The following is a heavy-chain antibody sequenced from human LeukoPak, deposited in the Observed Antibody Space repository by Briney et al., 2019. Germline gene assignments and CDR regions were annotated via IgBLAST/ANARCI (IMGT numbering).Heavy chain of an antibody. D-gene: IGHD3-16*02. J-gene: IGHJ5*02. V-gene: IGHV4-39*01. CDR3: ASSNRDYIWGDYRFSWFDP. Sequence: SETLSLTCSGSGDSIGSDNSYWAWIRQPPGKGLEWVGSIYYNGGTYYNPSLQSRVSMSVDTSKDQFSLKLKSVTAADTAVFYCASSNRDYIWGDYRFSWFDPWGQGTLVTVSS. CDR1: GDSIGSDNSY. CDR2: IYYNGGT.